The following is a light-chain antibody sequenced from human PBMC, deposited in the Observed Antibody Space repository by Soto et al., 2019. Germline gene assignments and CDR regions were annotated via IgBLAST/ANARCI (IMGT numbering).Light chain of an antibody. CDR3: QQSDSTTYT. V-gene: IGKV1-39*01. CDR1: QSISTY. Sequence: DIQMTQSPSSLSASVGHIFTITRRASQSISTYLNWYQQKAGLAPKLLIYVASSLLSGVPSRLSGSGYGTDFTLTIASLKPEDFSTYYCQQSDSTTYTFGQGTQVDIK. CDR2: VAS. J-gene: IGKJ2*01.